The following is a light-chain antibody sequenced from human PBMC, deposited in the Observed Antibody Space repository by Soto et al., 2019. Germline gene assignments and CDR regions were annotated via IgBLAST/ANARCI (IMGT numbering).Light chain of an antibody. CDR3: QQRSKRPLT. CDR1: QSVSSD. V-gene: IGKV3-11*01. CDR2: DAS. Sequence: EIMLTQSPVTLSLSPGERATLSCRASQSVSSDLAWYQQKPGQAPRLLIYDASNRATGIPARFSGSGSGTDFTLTISSLEPEDLAVYYCQQRSKRPLTFGGGTKVDIK. J-gene: IGKJ4*01.